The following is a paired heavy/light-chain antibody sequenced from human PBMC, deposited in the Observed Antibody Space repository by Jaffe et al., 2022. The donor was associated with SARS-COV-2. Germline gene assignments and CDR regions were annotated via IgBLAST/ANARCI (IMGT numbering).Light chain of an antibody. CDR1: QSVSVK. Sequence: EIVMTQSPATLSVSPGERATLSCRASQSVSVKLAWYQQKPGQAPRLLVYGPSTRATGIPARFTGSGSGTEFTLTISSLQSEDFAVYYCQQYNDWPRTFGQGTKLEIK. CDR2: GPS. CDR3: QQYNDWPRT. V-gene: IGKV3D-15*01. J-gene: IGKJ2*01.
Heavy chain of an antibody. J-gene: IGHJ5*02. D-gene: IGHD3-10*01. CDR3: ARGDYGRFDP. Sequence: EMQLVESGGGLVQPGGSLRLSCAASGFTFSSHGMHWVRQAPGEGLEYISAIANNGGNIYYSNSVKGRFTISRDNSKNTVYLQMDSLRVEDMGVYYCARGDYGRFDPWGQGTQVIVSS. V-gene: IGHV3-64*01. CDR2: IANNGGNI. CDR1: GFTFSSHG.